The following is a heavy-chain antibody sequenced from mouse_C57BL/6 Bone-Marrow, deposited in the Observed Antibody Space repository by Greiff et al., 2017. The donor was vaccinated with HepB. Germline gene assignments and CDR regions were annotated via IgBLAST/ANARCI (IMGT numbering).Heavy chain of an antibody. CDR3: TTTTAPEDY. V-gene: IGHV14-4*01. CDR2: IDPENGDT. Sequence: VQLKESGAELVRPGASVKLSCTASGFNIKDDYMHWVKQRPEQGLEWIGWIDPENGDTEYASKFQGKATITADTSSNTAYLQLSSLTSEDTAVYYRTTTTAPEDYWGQGTTLTVSS. J-gene: IGHJ2*01. CDR1: GFNIKDDY. D-gene: IGHD1-2*01.